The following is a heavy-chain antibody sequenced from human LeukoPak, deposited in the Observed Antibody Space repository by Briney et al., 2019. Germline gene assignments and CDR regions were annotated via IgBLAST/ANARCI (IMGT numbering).Heavy chain of an antibody. Sequence: SETLSLTCAVYGGSFSGYYWSRIRQTPGKGLEWIGEIIHSGSTNYSPSLKSRVTISLDAAKSQFSLRLTSVTAADTAVYYCAGYSGSPRYFDYWGQGTLVTVSS. CDR2: IIHSGST. CDR3: AGYSGSPRYFDY. CDR1: GGSFSGYY. V-gene: IGHV4-34*12. J-gene: IGHJ4*02. D-gene: IGHD6-6*01.